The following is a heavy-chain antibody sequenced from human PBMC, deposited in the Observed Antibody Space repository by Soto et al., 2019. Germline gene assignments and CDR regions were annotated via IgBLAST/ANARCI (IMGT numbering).Heavy chain of an antibody. J-gene: IGHJ4*02. CDR1: GFIVSGYY. CDR3: ATEYYYDSSGYYWPFDY. V-gene: IGHV3-11*06. D-gene: IGHD3-22*01. Sequence: GRSLRLSCAVSGFIVSGYYMALIRQAPGKGLEWIAYISGDSRGTNHADSVKGRFTISRDNAKNSLYLQMNSLRAEDTAVYYCATEYYYDSSGYYWPFDYWGQGTLVTVSS. CDR2: ISGDSRGT.